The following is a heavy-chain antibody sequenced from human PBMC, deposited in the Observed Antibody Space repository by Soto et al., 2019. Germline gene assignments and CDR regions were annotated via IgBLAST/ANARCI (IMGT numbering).Heavy chain of an antibody. D-gene: IGHD3-10*01. CDR3: ARGYGSGSYYGFHDAFDI. V-gene: IGHV1-8*01. CDR2: MNPNSGNT. Sequence: QVQLVQSGAEVKKPGASVKVSCKASEYTFTDYDINWVRQATGQGLEWMGWMNPNSGNTGYAQKFQGRVTMTRNTSISTGYMELSNLRSEDTAVYYCARGYGSGSYYGFHDAFDIWGQGTMVTVSS. J-gene: IGHJ3*02. CDR1: EYTFTDYD.